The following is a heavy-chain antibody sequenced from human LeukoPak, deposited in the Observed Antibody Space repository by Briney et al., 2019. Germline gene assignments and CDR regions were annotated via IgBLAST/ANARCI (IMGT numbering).Heavy chain of an antibody. CDR2: IGSSSSYT. CDR1: GFTFSGFY. CDR3: ARDRGAVAATWFDY. D-gene: IGHD6-19*01. V-gene: IGHV3-11*05. J-gene: IGHJ4*02. Sequence: PGGSLRLSCAASGFTFSGFYMSWIHQDPGKGLEWLSCIGSSSSYTNYADSVKGRFTISRDNAKNSLYLQMDGLRAEDTAVYYCARDRGAVAATWFDYWGQGTLVTVSS.